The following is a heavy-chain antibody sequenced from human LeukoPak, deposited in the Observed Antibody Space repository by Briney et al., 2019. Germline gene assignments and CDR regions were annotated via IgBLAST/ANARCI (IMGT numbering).Heavy chain of an antibody. Sequence: SETLSLTCTVSGGSISSYYWSWIRQPPGKGLERIGYIYYSGSTNYNPSLKSRVTISVDTSKNQFSLKLSSVTAADTAVYYCARRYYGSGSPFDYWGQGTLVTVSS. D-gene: IGHD3-10*01. J-gene: IGHJ4*02. CDR1: GGSISSYY. CDR3: ARRYYGSGSPFDY. CDR2: IYYSGST. V-gene: IGHV4-59*01.